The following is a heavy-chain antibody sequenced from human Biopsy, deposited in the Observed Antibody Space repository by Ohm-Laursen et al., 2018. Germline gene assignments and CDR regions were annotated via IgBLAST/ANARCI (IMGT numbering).Heavy chain of an antibody. V-gene: IGHV3-9*01. CDR3: TKRRTAVRPFDS. CDR2: ISGSSNNI. J-gene: IGHJ4*01. CDR1: GFIFSDYG. D-gene: IGHD6-25*01. Sequence: SLRLSCAASGFIFSDYGMHWARQAPGKGLEWVSGISGSSNNIIYADSVGGRFTISRDNAKSSLYLEMNSLRSEDTAFYYCTKRRTAVRPFDSWGHGTLVTVSS.